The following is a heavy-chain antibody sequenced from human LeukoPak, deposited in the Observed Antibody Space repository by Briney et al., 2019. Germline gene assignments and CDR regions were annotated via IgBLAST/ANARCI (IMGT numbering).Heavy chain of an antibody. CDR3: ARGYDYVWGSYRHDAFDI. Sequence: GASVKVSCKASGYTFTGYYMHWVRQAPGQGLEWMGWINTNTGNPTYAQGFTGRFVFSLDTSVSTAYLQISSLKAEDTAVYYCARGYDYVWGSYRHDAFDIWGQGTMVTVSS. V-gene: IGHV7-4-1*02. CDR1: GYTFTGYY. D-gene: IGHD3-16*02. J-gene: IGHJ3*02. CDR2: INTNTGNP.